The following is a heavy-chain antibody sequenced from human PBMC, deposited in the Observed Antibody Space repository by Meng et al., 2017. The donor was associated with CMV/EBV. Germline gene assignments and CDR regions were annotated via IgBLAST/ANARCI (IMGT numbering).Heavy chain of an antibody. D-gene: IGHD3-22*01. J-gene: IGHJ4*02. CDR2: ISASGGTT. V-gene: IGHV3-23*01. CDR1: GFTFNSYA. Sequence: GESLKISCAASGFTFNSYAMSWVRQAPGKGLEWVSVISASGGTTYYSDSVRGRVTVPRDNSKDTLYLHMTSLRAEDTAVYYCARTDYYDGTGYYSWGQGTLVTVSS. CDR3: ARTDYYDGTGYYS.